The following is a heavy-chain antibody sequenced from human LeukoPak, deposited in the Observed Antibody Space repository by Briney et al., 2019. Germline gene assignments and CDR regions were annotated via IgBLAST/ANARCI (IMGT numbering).Heavy chain of an antibody. D-gene: IGHD1-1*01. CDR2: IRSKAYRGTT. V-gene: IGHV3-49*04. J-gene: IGHJ6*02. CDR3: ARGPIQLWIHNAMEG. CDR1: GFTLGDHA. Sequence: GGSLRLSCTGSGFTLGDHAMSWVRQAPGKGLEWVGFIRSKAYRGTTEYAASVKGRFTISRDDSASIAYLQMNSLKTEDTAVYYCARGPIQLWIHNAMEGWGQGTTVTVSS.